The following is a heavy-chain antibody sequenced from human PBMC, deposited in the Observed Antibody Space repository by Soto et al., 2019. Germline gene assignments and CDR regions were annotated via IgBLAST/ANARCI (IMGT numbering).Heavy chain of an antibody. CDR1: GGSISGFY. J-gene: IGHJ4*02. CDR3: ARRIYGVSDY. Sequence: SETLSLTCSVSGGSISGFYWSWLRQPPGKGLEWIGCIHYSGSTTYNPSLKSRITISVDTSENQFSLKLASVTAADTAVYYCARRIYGVSDYWGPGTLVTVSS. V-gene: IGHV4-59*01. CDR2: IHYSGST. D-gene: IGHD2-15*01.